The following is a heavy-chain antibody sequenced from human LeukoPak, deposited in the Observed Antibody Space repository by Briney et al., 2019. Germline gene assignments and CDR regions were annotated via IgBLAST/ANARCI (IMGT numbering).Heavy chain of an antibody. Sequence: PGGSLRLSCAASGFTFSSYAMHWVRQPPGKGLEWIGEIHHTGSTNYNPSLKSRVTISVDKSKNQFSLNFNSMSAADSAVYYCAANGYYTIEYWGQGTLVTVSS. CDR1: GFTFSSYA. J-gene: IGHJ4*02. CDR2: IHHTGST. V-gene: IGHV4-4*02. D-gene: IGHD1-26*01. CDR3: AANGYYTIEY.